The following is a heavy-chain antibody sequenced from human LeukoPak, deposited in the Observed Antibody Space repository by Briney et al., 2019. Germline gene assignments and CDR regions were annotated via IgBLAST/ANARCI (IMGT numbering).Heavy chain of an antibody. Sequence: GGSLRLSCAASGFTFGNYWMHWVRQAPAKGLVWVSRITGDGNSANYADSVKARFTISRDNAKNTLYLQMSSLRAEDTAVYYCARDNNGYDSWGQGTLVTVAS. J-gene: IGHJ5*01. CDR3: ARDNNGYDS. D-gene: IGHD2-8*01. CDR2: ITGDGNSA. V-gene: IGHV3-74*01. CDR1: GFTFGNYW.